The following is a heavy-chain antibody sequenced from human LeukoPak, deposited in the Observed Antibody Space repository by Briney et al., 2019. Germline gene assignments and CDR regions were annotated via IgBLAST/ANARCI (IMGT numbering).Heavy chain of an antibody. CDR2: INVNSGDT. J-gene: IGHJ4*02. CDR1: GYSFSAYY. D-gene: IGHD2-15*01. CDR3: ARDGGLVF. Sequence: ASVKVSCKASGYSFSAYYIHWLRQAPGQGLEWMGWINVNSGDTNSAPNFQGRVTLTRDMSSNTAYMEVTKLTLDDTAVFYCARDGGLVFWGQGTLVTVSS. V-gene: IGHV1-2*02.